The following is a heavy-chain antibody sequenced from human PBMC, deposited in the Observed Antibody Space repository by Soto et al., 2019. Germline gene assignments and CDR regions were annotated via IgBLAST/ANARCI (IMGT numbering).Heavy chain of an antibody. CDR3: ARVVVVAATPEWFDP. CDR2: IYYSGST. D-gene: IGHD2-15*01. CDR1: GGSISSGDYY. V-gene: IGHV4-30-4*01. J-gene: IGHJ5*02. Sequence: ASETLSLTCTVSGGSISSGDYYWSWIRQPPGKGLEWIGYIYYSGSTYYNPSLKSRVTISVDTSKNQFSLRLSSVTAADTAVYYCARVVVVAATPEWFDPWGQGTLVTVSS.